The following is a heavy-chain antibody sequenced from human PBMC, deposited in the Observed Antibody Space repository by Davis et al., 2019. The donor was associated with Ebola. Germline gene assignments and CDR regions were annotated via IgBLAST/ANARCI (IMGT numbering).Heavy chain of an antibody. Sequence: ASVKVSCKASGYTFTSYYVHWVRQAPGHGLEWTGVINPTGGNTNYAQKFQGRVTMTRDTSTSTVYMELSSLRSDDTAVYFCARGYFGSGSYYTSSYYFDNWGQGTLVTVSS. D-gene: IGHD3-10*01. V-gene: IGHV1-46*01. CDR2: INPTGGNT. J-gene: IGHJ4*02. CDR3: ARGYFGSGSYYTSSYYFDN. CDR1: GYTFTSYY.